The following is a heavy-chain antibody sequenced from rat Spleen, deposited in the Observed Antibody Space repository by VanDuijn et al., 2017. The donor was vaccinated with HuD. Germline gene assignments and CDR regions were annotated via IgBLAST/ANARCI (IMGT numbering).Heavy chain of an antibody. CDR1: GFTFSDYV. J-gene: IGHJ2*01. V-gene: IGHV5-25*01. CDR3: SRGDGSWDY. Sequence: EVQLVESGGGLVQPGRSLKLSCAASGFTFSDYVMAWVRQAPAKALEWVASISTGGSTFYPDSVKDRFTISRDNAKSTLYLQMNSLRSEDTATYYCSRGDGSWDYWGQGVMVTVSS. D-gene: IGHD5-1*01. CDR2: ISTGGST.